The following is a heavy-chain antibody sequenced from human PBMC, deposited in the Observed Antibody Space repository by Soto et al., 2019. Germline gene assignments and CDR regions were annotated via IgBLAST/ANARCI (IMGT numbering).Heavy chain of an antibody. CDR1: GGTFSSYA. V-gene: IGHV1-69*06. CDR2: IIPIFGTA. CDR3: ATGGPAGDFDY. Sequence: QVQLVQSGAEVKKPGSSVKVSCKASGGTFSSYAISWVRQAPGQGLEWMGGIIPIFGTANYAQKFQGRVTMTEDTFTDTANMELSSLTSEDTAVYYCATGGPAGDFDYWGQGTLVTVSS. D-gene: IGHD3-10*01. J-gene: IGHJ4*02.